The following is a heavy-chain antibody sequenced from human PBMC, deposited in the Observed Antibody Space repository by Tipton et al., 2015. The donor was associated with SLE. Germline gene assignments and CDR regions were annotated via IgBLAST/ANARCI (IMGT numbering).Heavy chain of an antibody. CDR1: GFTFSSYA. V-gene: IGHV3-23*01. CDR2: ISGSGGST. CDR3: AKDGTFTIFGVVITQYYMDV. Sequence: GSLRLSCAASGFTFSSYAMSWVRQAPGKGLEWVSAISGSGGSTYYADSVKGRFTISRDNSKNTLYLEMNSLRAEDTAVYYCAKDGTFTIFGVVITQYYMDVWGKGTTVTVSS. J-gene: IGHJ6*03. D-gene: IGHD3-3*01.